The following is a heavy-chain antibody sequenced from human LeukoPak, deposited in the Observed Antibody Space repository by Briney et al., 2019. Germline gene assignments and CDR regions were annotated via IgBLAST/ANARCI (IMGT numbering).Heavy chain of an antibody. CDR1: GFTVSSNY. CDR2: ISHSSGST. V-gene: IGHV3-53*01. CDR3: ARGGGLDV. Sequence: GGSLRLSCAASGFTVSSNYMSWVRQAPGRGLEWVATISHSSGSTYYADSVKGRVTISRDNAKNSLYLQMSNLRAEDTAVYFCARGGGLDVWGQGATVTVSS. D-gene: IGHD3-16*01. J-gene: IGHJ6*02.